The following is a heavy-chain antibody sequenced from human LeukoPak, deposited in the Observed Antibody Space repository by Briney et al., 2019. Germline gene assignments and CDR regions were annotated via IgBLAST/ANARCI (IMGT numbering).Heavy chain of an antibody. V-gene: IGHV3-23*01. CDR2: ISGSGGGT. CDR1: GFTFDDYA. J-gene: IGHJ4*02. CDR3: ARGLGSTGRYYFDY. Sequence: GRSLRLSCAASGFTFDDYAMHWVRQAPGKGLEWVSGISGSGGGTYYADSVKGRFTISRDNSKNTLYLQMNTLRAEDTAVYYCARGLGSTGRYYFDYWGQGTLVTVSS. D-gene: IGHD1-14*01.